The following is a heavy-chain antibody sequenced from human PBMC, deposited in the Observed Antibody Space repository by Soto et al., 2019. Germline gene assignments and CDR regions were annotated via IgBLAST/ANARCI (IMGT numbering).Heavy chain of an antibody. CDR2: ISSSSSYT. V-gene: IGHV3-11*06. D-gene: IGHD2-15*01. J-gene: IGHJ3*02. CDR3: AREGETSRYCSGGSCYPRLAAFDI. Sequence: GGSLRLSCAASGFTFSDYYMSWIRQAPGKGLEWVSYISSSSSYTNYADSVKGRFTISRDNAKNSLYLQMNSLRAEDTAVYYCAREGETSRYCSGGSCYPRLAAFDIWGQGTMVTVSS. CDR1: GFTFSDYY.